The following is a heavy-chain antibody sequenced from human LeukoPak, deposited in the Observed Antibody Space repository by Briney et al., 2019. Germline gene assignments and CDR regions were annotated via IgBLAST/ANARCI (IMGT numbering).Heavy chain of an antibody. CDR2: ISSSYT. D-gene: IGHD6-19*01. J-gene: IGHJ5*02. V-gene: IGHV3-11*06. CDR3: ARQLGVMYSSGWIRGWFDP. Sequence: GGSLRLSCAASGFTFSDYYMSWIRQAPGKGLEWVSYISSSYTNYADSVKGRFTISRDNAKNSLYLQMNSLRAEDTAVYYCARQLGVMYSSGWIRGWFDPWGQGTLVTVSS. CDR1: GFTFSDYY.